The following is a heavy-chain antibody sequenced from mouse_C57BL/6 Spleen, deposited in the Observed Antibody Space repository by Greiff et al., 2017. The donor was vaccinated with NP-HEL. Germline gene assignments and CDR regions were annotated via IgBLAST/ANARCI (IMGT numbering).Heavy chain of an antibody. J-gene: IGHJ3*01. CDR1: GYAFTNYL. CDR2: INPGSGGT. D-gene: IGHD2-4*01. V-gene: IGHV1-54*01. Sequence: QVQLQQSGAELVRPGTSVKVSCKASGYAFTNYLIEWVKQRPGQGLEWIGVINPGSGGTNYNEKFQGKATLTADKSSSTAYMQLSSLTSEDSAVYFCARDAPYDYDGAWFAYWGQGTLVTVSA. CDR3: ARDAPYDYDGAWFAY.